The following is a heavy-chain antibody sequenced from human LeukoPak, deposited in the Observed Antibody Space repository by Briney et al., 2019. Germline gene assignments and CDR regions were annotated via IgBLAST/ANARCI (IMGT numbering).Heavy chain of an antibody. V-gene: IGHV1-8*02. D-gene: IGHD3-22*01. CDR1: GYTFTGYY. CDR2: MNPNSGNT. CDR3: ARDYDSSGSDAFDI. Sequence: ASVKVSCKASGYTFTGYYMHWVRQATGQGLEWMGWMNPNSGNTGYAQKFQGRVTMTRNTSISTAYMELSSLRSEDTAVYYCARDYDSSGSDAFDIWGQGAMVTVSS. J-gene: IGHJ3*02.